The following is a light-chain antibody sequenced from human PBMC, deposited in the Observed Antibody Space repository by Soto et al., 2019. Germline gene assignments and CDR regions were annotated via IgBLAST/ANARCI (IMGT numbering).Light chain of an antibody. J-gene: IGKJ4*01. CDR1: QSISSW. V-gene: IGKV1-5*03. Sequence: DIQMPQSPSTLSASVGDRVTITCRASQSISSWLAWYQQKPGKAPKLLIYKASTLESAVPSRFSGSGSGTEFNLTINSLQPDDFATYYCQQYNSAPLTFGGGTKVEIK. CDR2: KAS. CDR3: QQYNSAPLT.